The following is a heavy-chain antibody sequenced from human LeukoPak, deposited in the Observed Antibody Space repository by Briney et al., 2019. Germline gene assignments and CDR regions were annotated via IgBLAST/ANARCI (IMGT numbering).Heavy chain of an antibody. Sequence: PGGSLRLSCATSGFKFYNYGMHWVRQAPGKGLEWVADICGDGSREHFDDSVKGRFAISRDNSRNTVVLQMNSLRGEDTAVYYCARDLKSGYFDSWGQGTLVTVSS. D-gene: IGHD3-3*01. CDR3: ARDLKSGYFDS. V-gene: IGHV3-33*01. J-gene: IGHJ4*02. CDR2: ICGDGSRE. CDR1: GFKFYNYG.